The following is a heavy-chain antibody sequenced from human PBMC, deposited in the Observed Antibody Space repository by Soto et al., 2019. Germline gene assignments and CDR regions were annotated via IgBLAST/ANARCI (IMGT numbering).Heavy chain of an antibody. CDR1: GGTFSSYT. Sequence: QVQLVQSGAEVKKPGSSVTVSCKASGGTFSSYTISWVRQAPGQGLEWMGGIIPIFGTANYAQTFQGRVTIPADESTGTAYMELRSLRSVDTAVYYCARGNHRWLQLWYFDLWGRGTLVTVSS. V-gene: IGHV1-69*12. D-gene: IGHD5-12*01. CDR3: ARGNHRWLQLWYFDL. J-gene: IGHJ2*01. CDR2: IIPIFGTA.